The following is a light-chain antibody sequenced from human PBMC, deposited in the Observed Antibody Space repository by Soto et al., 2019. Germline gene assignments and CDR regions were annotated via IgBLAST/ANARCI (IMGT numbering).Light chain of an antibody. CDR3: QQSGNSPLP. V-gene: IGKV3-20*01. Sequence: EIVLTQSPGTLSLSPGERATLSCRASQPLINNYLAWFQQKPGQAPRLLIQDASHRATGIADRFSGSGSGTDFTLTISRLEPEDFAAYYCQQSGNSPLPFRGGTRVES. CDR1: QPLINNY. J-gene: IGKJ4*01. CDR2: DAS.